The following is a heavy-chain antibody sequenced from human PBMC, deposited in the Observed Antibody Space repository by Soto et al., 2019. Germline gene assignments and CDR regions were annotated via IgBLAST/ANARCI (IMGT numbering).Heavy chain of an antibody. V-gene: IGHV1-69*02. CDR2: IIPILGIA. CDR3: ARFADYFGMDV. J-gene: IGHJ6*02. Sequence: QVQLVQSGAEVKKPGSSVKVSCKASGGTFSSYTISWVRQAPGQGLEWMGRIIPILGIANYAQKFQGRVTITADKTTSTAYMELSSLRSEDTAVYYCARFADYFGMDVWGQGTTVTVSS. CDR1: GGTFSSYT.